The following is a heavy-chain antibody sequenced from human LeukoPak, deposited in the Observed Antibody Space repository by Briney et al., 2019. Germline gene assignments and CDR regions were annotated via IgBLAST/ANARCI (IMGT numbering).Heavy chain of an antibody. V-gene: IGHV3-74*01. D-gene: IGHD4-17*01. CDR1: GFTSSGDW. Sequence: GGSLRLSCAVSGFTSSGDWMHWVRQAPGKGLVWVSRSKNDGSSTSYADSVKGRFTISRDNAKNTLYLQMNSLRAEDTAVYYCARAFLTTGPFDYWGQGTLVTVSS. CDR3: ARAFLTTGPFDY. J-gene: IGHJ4*02. CDR2: SKNDGSST.